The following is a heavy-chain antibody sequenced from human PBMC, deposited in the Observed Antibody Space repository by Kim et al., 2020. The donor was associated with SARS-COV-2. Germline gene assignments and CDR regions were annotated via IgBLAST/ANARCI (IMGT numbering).Heavy chain of an antibody. V-gene: IGHV4-59*13. Sequence: SETLSLTCTVSGGSISSYYWSWIRQPPGKGLEWIGYIYYSGSTNYNASLKSRVTISVDTSKNQFSLKLSSVTAADTAVYYCARVTSIAVAGSSYFDYWGQGTLVTVSS. D-gene: IGHD6-19*01. CDR2: IYYSGST. CDR1: GGSISSYY. CDR3: ARVTSIAVAGSSYFDY. J-gene: IGHJ4*02.